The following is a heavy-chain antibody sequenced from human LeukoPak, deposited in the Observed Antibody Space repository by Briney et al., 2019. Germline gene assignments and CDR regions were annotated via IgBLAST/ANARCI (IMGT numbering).Heavy chain of an antibody. CDR2: ISNDGNNK. CDR3: ARDPVSTGLQINSDY. CDR1: GFPFSSYA. V-gene: IGHV3-30-3*01. J-gene: IGHJ4*02. D-gene: IGHD1-1*01. Sequence: PGGSLRLSCAASGFPFSSYAMHWVRQAPGKGLEWVAVISNDGNNKYYADSVKGRFTISRDNSKDTLNLQMNSLRAEDTALYYCARDPVSTGLQINSDYWGQGTLVTVSS.